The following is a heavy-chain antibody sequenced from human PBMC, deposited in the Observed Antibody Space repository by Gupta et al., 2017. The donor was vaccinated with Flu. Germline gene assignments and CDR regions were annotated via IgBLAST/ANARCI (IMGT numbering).Heavy chain of an antibody. Sequence: VRLQQWGAGLLKPSATLSLTCAVYGGSFSGYYWSWIRQSTEKGLEWIGEINKTGDTNYNPSLESRVTISVDTSKYQFSLNLTSVTAADTAVYYCARLRPLLRFLAAWGQGTLVTVSS. CDR1: GGSFSGYY. CDR3: ARLRPLLRFLAA. V-gene: IGHV4-34*01. D-gene: IGHD3-3*01. CDR2: INKTGDT. J-gene: IGHJ5*02.